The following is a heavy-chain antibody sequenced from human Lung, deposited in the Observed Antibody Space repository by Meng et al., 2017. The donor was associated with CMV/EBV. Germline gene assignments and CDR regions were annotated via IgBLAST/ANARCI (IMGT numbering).Heavy chain of an antibody. J-gene: IGHJ4*02. V-gene: IGHV3-30*02. CDR3: AKDRGWELRLLVH. CDR1: GFTFSNYG. Sequence: SCAAGGFTFSNYGMHWVRQTPGKGLQWVAFIGHDGNKKFYTDSVRGRFTIGRDNSRNTLLLRMNSLRDEDTAVYYCAKDRGWELRLLVHWGQGALVTVSS. D-gene: IGHD1-26*01. CDR2: IGHDGNKK.